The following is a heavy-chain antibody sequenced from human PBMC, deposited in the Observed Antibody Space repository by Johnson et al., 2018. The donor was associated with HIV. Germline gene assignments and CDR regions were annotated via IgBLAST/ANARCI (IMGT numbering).Heavy chain of an antibody. Sequence: QVQLVESGGGVVRPGRSLRLSCAASGFTFSSYAMHWVRQAPGKGLEWVAVISYDGSNKYYADSVKGRFTISRDNSKNTLYLQMNSLRAEDTAVYYCARGEEMATILIWGQGTMVTVSS. CDR1: GFTFSSYA. V-gene: IGHV3-30-3*01. CDR3: ARGEEMATILI. D-gene: IGHD5-24*01. CDR2: ISYDGSNK. J-gene: IGHJ3*02.